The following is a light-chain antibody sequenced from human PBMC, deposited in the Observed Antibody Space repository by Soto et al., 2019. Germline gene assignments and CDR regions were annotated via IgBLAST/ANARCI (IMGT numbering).Light chain of an antibody. CDR2: DVI. J-gene: IGLJ1*01. CDR3: CSYAGSYTHV. V-gene: IGLV2-11*01. Sequence: QSALTQPRSVSGSPGQSVTFSFTGTSSDVGAYIYVSWYQQHPGKAPKLIIYDVIKRPSGVPDRFSGSKSGNTASLTISGLQAEDEADYYCCSYAGSYTHVFGTGTKVTVL. CDR1: SSDVGAYIY.